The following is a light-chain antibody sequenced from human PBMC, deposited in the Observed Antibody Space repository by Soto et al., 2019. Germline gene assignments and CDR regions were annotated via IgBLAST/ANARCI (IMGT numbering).Light chain of an antibody. CDR3: MQALQTPYT. CDR2: LGS. J-gene: IGKJ2*01. CDR1: QSLLHSNGYNF. Sequence: DIVVTQSPLSLPVTPGEPASISCRSSQSLLHSNGYNFLDWYLQKPGQSPQLLVYLGSNRASGVPDRLSGSGSGTDVTLKISRVEAEDVGVYYCMQALQTPYTFGQGTKLEIK. V-gene: IGKV2-28*01.